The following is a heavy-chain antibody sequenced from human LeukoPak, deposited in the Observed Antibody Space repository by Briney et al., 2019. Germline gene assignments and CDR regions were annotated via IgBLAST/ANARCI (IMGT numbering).Heavy chain of an antibody. CDR2: IYPGDSDT. CDR1: GYSFSSYW. V-gene: IGHV5-51*01. J-gene: IGHJ5*02. CDR3: ARNVLPAAQGWFDP. Sequence: GESLKTSCKGSGYSFSSYWIGWVRQMPGKGLEWMGIIYPGDSDTRYSPSSQGQVIISADKSISTAYLQWSSLKASDTAMYYCARNVLPAAQGWFDPWGQGTLVTVSS. D-gene: IGHD2-2*01.